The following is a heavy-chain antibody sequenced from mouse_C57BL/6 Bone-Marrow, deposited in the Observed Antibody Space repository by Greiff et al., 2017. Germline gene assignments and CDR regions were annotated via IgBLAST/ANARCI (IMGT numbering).Heavy chain of an antibody. V-gene: IGHV1-81*01. CDR3: ARSRWLPYAY. J-gene: IGHJ3*01. CDR2: IYPRSGNT. Sequence: VKLQESGAELARPGASVKLSCKASGYTFTSYGISWVKQRTGKGLEWIGEIYPRSGNTYYNEKLQGKATLTADKSSSTAYMELRSLTSEDSAVYFCARSRWLPYAYWGQGTLVTVSA. D-gene: IGHD2-2*01. CDR1: GYTFTSYG.